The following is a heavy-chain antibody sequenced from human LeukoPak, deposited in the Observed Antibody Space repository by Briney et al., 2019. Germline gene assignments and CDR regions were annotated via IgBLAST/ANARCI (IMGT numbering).Heavy chain of an antibody. Sequence: GGSLRLSCAASRFTFSSYAMSWVRQAPGKGLEWVSAISGSGGSTYYADSVKGRFTISRDNSKNTLYLQLNSLRGEDTAVYYCAKDRVAGTGGGDDAFDIWGQGTMVTVSS. D-gene: IGHD6-19*01. CDR1: RFTFSSYA. V-gene: IGHV3-23*01. J-gene: IGHJ3*02. CDR2: ISGSGGST. CDR3: AKDRVAGTGGGDDAFDI.